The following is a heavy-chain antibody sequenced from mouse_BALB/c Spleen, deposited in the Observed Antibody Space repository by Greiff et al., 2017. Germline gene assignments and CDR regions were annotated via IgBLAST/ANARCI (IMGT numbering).Heavy chain of an antibody. CDR3: ARAFYDYDCWFAY. D-gene: IGHD2-4*01. V-gene: IGHV7-3*02. J-gene: IGHJ3*01. CDR2: IRNKANGYTT. CDR1: GFTFTSYY. Sequence: EVQLMESGGGLVQPGGSLRLSCAASGFTFTSYYMSWVRQPPGKALEWLGLIRNKANGYTTEYSASVKGRFTISRDNSKSILHLQMNTLRAEDSATEYCARAFYDYDCWFAYWGQGTLVTVSA.